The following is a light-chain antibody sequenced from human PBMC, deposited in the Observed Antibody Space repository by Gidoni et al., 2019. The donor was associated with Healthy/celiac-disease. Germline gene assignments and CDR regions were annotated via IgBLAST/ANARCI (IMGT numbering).Light chain of an antibody. CDR2: AAS. J-gene: IGKJ2*01. V-gene: IGKV1-39*01. Sequence: DIQMNQSPSSLSASVGDRVTITCRASQSISSYLNWYQQKPGKAPKLLIYAASSLQSGVPSRFSGSGSGTDFTLPISSLQPEDFATYYCQQSYSTPRTFGQGTKLEIK. CDR1: QSISSY. CDR3: QQSYSTPRT.